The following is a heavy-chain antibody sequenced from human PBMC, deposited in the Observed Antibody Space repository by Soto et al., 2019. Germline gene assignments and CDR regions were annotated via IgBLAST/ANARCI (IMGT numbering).Heavy chain of an antibody. CDR3: ASGYCSGGSCYSAYGMDV. CDR1: GGSISSGGYS. Sequence: QLQLQESGSGLVKPSQTLSLTCAVSGGSISSGGYSWSWIRQPPGKGLEWIGYIYHSGSTYYNPSLKSRVNISVDRSKNQFSLKLSSVTAADTAVYYCASGYCSGGSCYSAYGMDVWGQGTTVTVSS. V-gene: IGHV4-30-2*01. J-gene: IGHJ6*02. CDR2: IYHSGST. D-gene: IGHD2-15*01.